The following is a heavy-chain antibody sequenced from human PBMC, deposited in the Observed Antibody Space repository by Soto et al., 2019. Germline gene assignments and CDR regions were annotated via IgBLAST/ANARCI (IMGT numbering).Heavy chain of an antibody. CDR1: GGSISSYY. J-gene: IGHJ4*02. D-gene: IGHD3-22*01. V-gene: IGHV4-59*08. Sequence: SETLSLTCTVSGGSISSYYWSWIRQPPGKGLEWIGYIYHSGSSNYNPSLKSRVTILLDTSKNQFSLELTSVTAADTAVYYCARLYYYDTSGYLNFDYWGQGTLVTVSS. CDR3: ARLYYYDTSGYLNFDY. CDR2: IYHSGSS.